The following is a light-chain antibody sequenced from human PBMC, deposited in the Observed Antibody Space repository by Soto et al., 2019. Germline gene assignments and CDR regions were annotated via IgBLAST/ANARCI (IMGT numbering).Light chain of an antibody. CDR3: QQYNNRPPYT. J-gene: IGKJ2*01. Sequence: EIVMTQSPPTLSVSPGERATLSCRASQSVSSNVAWYQQKPGQAPRLLIYDASSRATGIPARVSGSGSGREFTLTTSSLQSEDSAIYYCQQYNNRPPYTFGQGTKLEIK. CDR1: QSVSSN. V-gene: IGKV3-15*01. CDR2: DAS.